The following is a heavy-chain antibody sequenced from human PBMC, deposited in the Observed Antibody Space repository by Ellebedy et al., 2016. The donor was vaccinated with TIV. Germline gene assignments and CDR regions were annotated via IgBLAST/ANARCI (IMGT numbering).Heavy chain of an antibody. CDR2: IYYSGST. J-gene: IGHJ6*02. CDR3: ARGEVTLYYYGMDV. CDR1: GGSISSYY. Sequence: MPSETLSLTCTVSGGSISSYYWSWIRQPPRKGLERIGYIYYSGSTHYNPSLKSRVTISVDTSKNQFSLKLSSVTAADTAVYYCARGEVTLYYYGMDVWGQGTTVTVSS. V-gene: IGHV4-59*01.